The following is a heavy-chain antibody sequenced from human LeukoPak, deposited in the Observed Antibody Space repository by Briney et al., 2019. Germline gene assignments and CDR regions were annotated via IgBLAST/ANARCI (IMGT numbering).Heavy chain of an antibody. V-gene: IGHV4-30-4*08. D-gene: IGHD3-16*02. CDR1: GGSISSGDYY. Sequence: SETLSLTCTVSGGSISSGDYYWSWIRQPPGKGLEWIGYIYYSGSTYYNPSLKSRVTISVDTSKNQFSLKLSSVTAADTAVYYWASLLRLGELSLYLAHWGQGTLVTVSS. J-gene: IGHJ4*02. CDR3: ASLLRLGELSLYLAH. CDR2: IYYSGST.